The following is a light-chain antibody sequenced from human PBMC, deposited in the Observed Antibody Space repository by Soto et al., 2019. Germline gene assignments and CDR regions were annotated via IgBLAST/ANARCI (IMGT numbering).Light chain of an antibody. Sequence: DIQMTQSPSTLSASVGDRVTITCRASQSISSWLAWYQQKPGKAPKLLIYKASSLESGVPSRFSGSGSGTDFTLTISSLQPEDFATYYCQQSYDTLAFGGGTKVDIK. V-gene: IGKV1-5*03. CDR2: KAS. J-gene: IGKJ4*01. CDR1: QSISSW. CDR3: QQSYDTLA.